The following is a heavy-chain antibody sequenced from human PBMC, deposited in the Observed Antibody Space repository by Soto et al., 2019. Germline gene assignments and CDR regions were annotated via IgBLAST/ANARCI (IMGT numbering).Heavy chain of an antibody. CDR3: ARDHGGGYNHGGYYYYGMDV. CDR2: TYYSGRP. Sequence: SETLSLGCTVSGRCMRGYYGRRIPQPPCKGLEWIGYTYYSGRPNYTPSLKSRVTISVDTSKNQFSLKLSSVTAADTAVYYCARDHGGGYNHGGYYYYGMDVWCQGTTVT. CDR1: GRCMRGYY. V-gene: IGHV4-59*01. J-gene: IGHJ6*02. D-gene: IGHD4-17*01.